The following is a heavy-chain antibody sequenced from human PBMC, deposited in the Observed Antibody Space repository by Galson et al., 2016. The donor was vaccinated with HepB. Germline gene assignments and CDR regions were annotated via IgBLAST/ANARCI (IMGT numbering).Heavy chain of an antibody. Sequence: SVKVSCKASGYTFTNFAMHWVRQAPGQRFEWMGWINAGNGNTKYAQNLQGRVTITMDRSARTVYMELSSLRFEDTAVYYCARDRKIYQLLYPGYYYGMDVWGQGTTVTVSS. J-gene: IGHJ6*02. CDR1: GYTFTNFA. D-gene: IGHD2-2*02. CDR2: INAGNGNT. CDR3: ARDRKIYQLLYPGYYYGMDV. V-gene: IGHV1-3*01.